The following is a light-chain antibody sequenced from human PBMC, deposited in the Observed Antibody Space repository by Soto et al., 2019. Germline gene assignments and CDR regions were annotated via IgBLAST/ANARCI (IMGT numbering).Light chain of an antibody. Sequence: QCALAQPPSVSGAPGQRVTISCTGSSSNIGAGYPVHWYQQLPGTAPKLLVAGNRPSGVPDRFSVSKPGASASLAITGLKAEDEADYYCQSYDSSLSRRWVFGGGTKVTVL. CDR2: G. V-gene: IGLV1-40*01. J-gene: IGLJ3*02. CDR1: SSNIGAGYP. CDR3: QSYDSSLSRRWV.